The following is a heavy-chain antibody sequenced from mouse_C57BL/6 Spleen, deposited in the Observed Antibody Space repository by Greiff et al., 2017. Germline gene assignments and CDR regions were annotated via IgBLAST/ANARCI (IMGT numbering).Heavy chain of an antibody. CDR3: ARLGYDDYFDY. CDR1: GYAFTNYL. D-gene: IGHD2-3*01. V-gene: IGHV1-54*01. Sequence: VQLQQSGAELLRPGTSVKVSCKASGYAFTNYLIEWVKQRPGQGLEWIGVINPGSGGTNYNEKFKGKATLTADKSSSTAYMQLSSLTSEDSAVYFCARLGYDDYFDYWGQGTTLTVSS. J-gene: IGHJ2*01. CDR2: INPGSGGT.